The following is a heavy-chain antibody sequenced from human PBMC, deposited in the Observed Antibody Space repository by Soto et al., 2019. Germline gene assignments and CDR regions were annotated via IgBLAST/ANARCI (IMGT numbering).Heavy chain of an antibody. CDR1: RFTFSGSA. CDR3: TSPRADAVAFNL. J-gene: IGHJ3*01. V-gene: IGHV3-73*02. CDR2: IRSKANNYAT. Sequence: EVQLVESGGGLVQPGGSLKLSCATSRFTFSGSAMHWVRQAPGKGLEWLGHIRSKANNYATAYVASVKGRFTISRDDSKNTAYLQINSLNTDDTDVYYYTSPRADAVAFNLCCQGTVVTGSS.